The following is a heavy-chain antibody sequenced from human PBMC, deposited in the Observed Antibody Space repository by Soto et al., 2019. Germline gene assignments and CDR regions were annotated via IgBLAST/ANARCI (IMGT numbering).Heavy chain of an antibody. CDR1: GFTLSSYS. J-gene: IGHJ4*02. D-gene: IGHD7-27*01. Sequence: ASVKVSCKASGFTLSSYSVHWVRQAPGQRLEWMGWINAGYGNTKSSQKFQDRVTISRDTSASTAYMELTSLRSEDTAVYYCARDTGDGTFDHWGQGSQVTVSS. CDR3: ARDTGDGTFDH. V-gene: IGHV1-3*01. CDR2: INAGYGNT.